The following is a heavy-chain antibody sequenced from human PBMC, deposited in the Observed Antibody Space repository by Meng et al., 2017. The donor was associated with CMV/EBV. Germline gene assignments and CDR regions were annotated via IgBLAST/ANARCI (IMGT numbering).Heavy chain of an antibody. D-gene: IGHD2-21*01. CDR2: IGTGGDT. Sequence: GGSLRLSCAASGFAFSSYALHWVRRAPGKGLEWVSAIGTGGDTYYADSVMGRFTISRDNAKKSLYLQMNSLRAEDTAVYYCARERLLRWGGAFDIWGQGTMVTVSS. CDR3: ARERLLRWGGAFDI. V-gene: IGHV3-47*02. J-gene: IGHJ3*02. CDR1: GFAFSSYA.